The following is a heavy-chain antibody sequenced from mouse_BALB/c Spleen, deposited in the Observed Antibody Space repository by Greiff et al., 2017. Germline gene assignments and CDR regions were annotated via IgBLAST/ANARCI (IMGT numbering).Heavy chain of an antibody. V-gene: IGHV5-15*02. J-gene: IGHJ2*01. CDR1: GFTFSDYG. Sequence: EVKLVESGGGLVQPGGSRKLSCAASGFTFSDYGMAWVRQAPGKGPECVAFISNLAYSIYYADTVTGRFTISRENAKNTLYLEMSSLRSEDTAMYYCARDGGYFDYWGQGTTLTVSS. CDR3: ARDGGYFDY. CDR2: ISNLAYSI.